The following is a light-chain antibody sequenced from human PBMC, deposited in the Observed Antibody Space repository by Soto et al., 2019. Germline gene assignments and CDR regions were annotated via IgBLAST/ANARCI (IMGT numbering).Light chain of an antibody. J-gene: IGLJ2*01. CDR1: SSDVGGSNF. CDR2: EVN. V-gene: IGLV2-11*01. Sequence: QSALTQPRSVSGSPGQSVTISCTGTSSDVGGSNFVSWYQQHPGKAPKLMICEVNKRPSGVPDRFSGSKSGNTASLTISGLQTEDEADYYCCSYAGSYSRVFGGGTKLTVL. CDR3: CSYAGSYSRV.